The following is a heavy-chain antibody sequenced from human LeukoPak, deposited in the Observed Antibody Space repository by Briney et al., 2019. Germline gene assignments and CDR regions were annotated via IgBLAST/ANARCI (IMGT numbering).Heavy chain of an antibody. CDR2: ISYDGSNK. CDR3: ARDQWDSSGWYSGFDY. Sequence: PGGSLRLSCAASGFTFSSYALHWVRQAPGKGLEWVAVISYDGSNKYYADSVKGRFTISRDNSKNTLYLQMSSLRAEDTAVYYCARDQWDSSGWYSGFDYWGQGTLVTVSS. CDR1: GFTFSSYA. D-gene: IGHD6-19*01. V-gene: IGHV3-30-3*01. J-gene: IGHJ4*02.